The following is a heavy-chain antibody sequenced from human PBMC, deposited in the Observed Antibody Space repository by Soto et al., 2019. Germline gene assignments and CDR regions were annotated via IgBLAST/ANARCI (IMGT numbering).Heavy chain of an antibody. CDR1: GYSFTSYW. D-gene: IGHD2-2*01. Sequence: PGESLKISCKGSGYSFTSYWIGWVRQMPRKGLEWMGIIYPGDSDTRYSPSFQGQVTISADKSISTAYLQWSSLKASDTAMYYCARQIVVVPAAYYYYYMDVWGKGTTVTVSS. CDR2: IYPGDSDT. V-gene: IGHV5-51*01. J-gene: IGHJ6*03. CDR3: ARQIVVVPAAYYYYYMDV.